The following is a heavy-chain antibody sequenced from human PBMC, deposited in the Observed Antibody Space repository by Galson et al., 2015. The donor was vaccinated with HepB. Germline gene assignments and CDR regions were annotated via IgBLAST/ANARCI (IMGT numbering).Heavy chain of an antibody. CDR1: GFTFSNYA. D-gene: IGHD6-19*01. CDR3: ARMYGYSSGWSFFDY. CDR2: ISGSGGIT. J-gene: IGHJ4*02. V-gene: IGHV3-23*01. Sequence: SLRLSCAASGFTFSNYAMSWVRQAPGKGLEWVSAISGSGGITSYADSVKGRFTISRDNSKNTLYLQMNSLRAEDTAVYYCARMYGYSSGWSFFDYWGQGTLVTVSS.